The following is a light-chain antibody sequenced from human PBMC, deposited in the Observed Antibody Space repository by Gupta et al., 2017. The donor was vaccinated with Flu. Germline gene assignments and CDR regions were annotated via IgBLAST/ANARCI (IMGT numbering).Light chain of an antibody. Sequence: PGQRVTISCSGSSSNIGSNYVYWYQQLPGTAPKLLIYRNNQRPSGVPDRFSGSKSGTSASLAISGLRSEDEADYYCAAWDDSLSGRYVFGTGTKVTVL. V-gene: IGLV1-47*01. CDR2: RNN. J-gene: IGLJ1*01. CDR3: AAWDDSLSGRYV. CDR1: SSNIGSNY.